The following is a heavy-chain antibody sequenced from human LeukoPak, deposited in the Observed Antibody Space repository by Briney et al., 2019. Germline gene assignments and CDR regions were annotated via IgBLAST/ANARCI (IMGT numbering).Heavy chain of an antibody. J-gene: IGHJ4*02. CDR3: TTGTWIQLWLADF. Sequence: GGALRLSCAASGFTFSNAWMSGVRQAPGKGLEWVGHIKSKTDGGTTDYAAPVKGRFTISRDDSKNTLYLQMNSLKIEDTAVYYCTTGTWIQLWLADFWGQGTLVTVSS. CDR2: IKSKTDGGTT. CDR1: GFTFSNAW. V-gene: IGHV3-15*01. D-gene: IGHD5-18*01.